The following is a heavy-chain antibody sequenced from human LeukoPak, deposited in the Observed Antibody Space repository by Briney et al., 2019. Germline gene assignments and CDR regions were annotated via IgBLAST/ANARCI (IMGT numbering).Heavy chain of an antibody. CDR2: INPNSGGT. CDR3: ARISGSYGFDY. J-gene: IGHJ4*02. V-gene: IGHV1-2*02. D-gene: IGHD1-26*01. CDR1: GGTFSSYA. Sequence: ASVKVSCKASGGTFSSYAISWVRQAPGQGLEWMGWINPNSGGTNYAQKFQGRVTMTRDTSISTAYMELSRLRSDDTAVYYCARISGSYGFDYWGQGTLVTVSS.